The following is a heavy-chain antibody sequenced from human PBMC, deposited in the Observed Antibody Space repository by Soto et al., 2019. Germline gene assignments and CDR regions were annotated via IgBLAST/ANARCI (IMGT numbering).Heavy chain of an antibody. Sequence: GGSLRLSCAASGFTFSSYAMSWVRQAPGKGLEWVSAISGSGGSTYYADSVKGRFTISRDNSKNTLYLQMNSLRAEDTAVYYCAKTGPAGDYDFWSGYYRPPYYFDYWGQGTLVTVSS. CDR2: ISGSGGST. CDR1: GFTFSSYA. V-gene: IGHV3-23*01. J-gene: IGHJ4*02. CDR3: AKTGPAGDYDFWSGYYRPPYYFDY. D-gene: IGHD3-3*01.